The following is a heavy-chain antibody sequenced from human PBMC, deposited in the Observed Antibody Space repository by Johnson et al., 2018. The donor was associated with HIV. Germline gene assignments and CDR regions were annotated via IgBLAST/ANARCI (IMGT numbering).Heavy chain of an antibody. D-gene: IGHD3-16*01. V-gene: IGHV3-20*04. J-gene: IGHJ3*02. Sequence: EVHLVESGGGLVQPGRSLRLSCAASGFTFDDYGMSWVRQAPGKGLEWVSGINWNGGSTGYADSVKGRFTISRDNAKNSLYLQMNSLRAEDTALYYCAREGPLTFGGSDAFDIWGQGTMVTVSS. CDR2: INWNGGST. CDR3: AREGPLTFGGSDAFDI. CDR1: GFTFDDYG.